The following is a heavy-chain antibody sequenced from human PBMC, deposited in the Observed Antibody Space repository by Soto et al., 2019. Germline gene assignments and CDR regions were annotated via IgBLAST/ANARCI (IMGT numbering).Heavy chain of an antibody. CDR2: ISYDGSNK. CDR1: GFTFSSYA. CDR3: ASGPLTSFDY. J-gene: IGHJ4*02. V-gene: IGHV3-30-3*01. Sequence: QVQLVESGGGVVQPGRSLRLSCAASGFTFSSYAMHWVRQAPGKGLEWVAVISYDGSNKYYADSVKGRFTISRDNSKNTLYLQMNSLRAEDTAVYYCASGPLTSFDYWGQGTLVTVSS.